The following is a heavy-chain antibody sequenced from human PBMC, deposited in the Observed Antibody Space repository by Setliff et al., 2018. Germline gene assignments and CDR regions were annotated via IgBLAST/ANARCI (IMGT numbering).Heavy chain of an antibody. Sequence: NPSETLSLTCTVPGGSISNSSFYWGWIRQHPGKGLEWIGYIYYSGSTYYNPSLKSRLTISVDTSKNQFSLKLSSVTAADTAVYYCARGRAGHSGHWGQGTLVTVSS. D-gene: IGHD6-19*01. CDR3: ARGRAGHSGH. CDR1: GGSISNSSFY. J-gene: IGHJ4*02. V-gene: IGHV4-31*03. CDR2: IYYSGST.